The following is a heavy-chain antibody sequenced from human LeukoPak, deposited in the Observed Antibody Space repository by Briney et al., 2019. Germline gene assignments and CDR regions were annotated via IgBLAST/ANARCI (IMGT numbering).Heavy chain of an antibody. J-gene: IGHJ4*02. CDR1: RFTFSSYS. D-gene: IGHD5-12*01. Sequence: GGSLRLSCAASRFTFSSYSMNWVRQAPGKGLEWVSSISSFGSYIYYADSVKGRFTISRDNAKNSLYLQMNSLRVEDTAVYYCARDLDALPPTGVASPFDYWGQGTLVTVSS. CDR3: ARDLDALPPTGVASPFDY. CDR2: ISSFGSYI. V-gene: IGHV3-21*01.